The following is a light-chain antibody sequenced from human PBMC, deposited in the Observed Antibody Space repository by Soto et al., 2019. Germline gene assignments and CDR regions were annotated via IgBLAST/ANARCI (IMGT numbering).Light chain of an antibody. J-gene: IGKJ1*01. CDR1: QSVSSD. Sequence: EIVMTQSPATLSVSPGERATLSCRASQSVSSDLAWYHQKPGQAPRLLIYGASTRATGIPARFSGSGSGTEFTLTINSLQSEDFAVYYCLQDYNYPRTFGQGTKVEVK. CDR2: GAS. CDR3: LQDYNYPRT. V-gene: IGKV3-15*01.